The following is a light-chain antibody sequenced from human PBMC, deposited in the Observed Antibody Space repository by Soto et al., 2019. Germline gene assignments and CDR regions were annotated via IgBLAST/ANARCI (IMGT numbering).Light chain of an antibody. V-gene: IGKV3-20*01. Sequence: EIVLTQSPGTLSLSPGERATLSCRAIQSVSSSYLAWYQHKFGQAPRLLIYGASSRATGIPDRFSGSGSGADFTLTISRLEPEDFAVYYCHQYGISPPVTFGQGTRLEN. J-gene: IGKJ5*01. CDR3: HQYGISPPVT. CDR1: QSVSSSY. CDR2: GAS.